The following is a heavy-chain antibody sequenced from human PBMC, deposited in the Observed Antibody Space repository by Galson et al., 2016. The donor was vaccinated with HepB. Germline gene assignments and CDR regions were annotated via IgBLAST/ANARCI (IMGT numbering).Heavy chain of an antibody. CDR2: MSVDGSNK. V-gene: IGHV3-30*18. CDR1: GSTFSNYG. D-gene: IGHD1-26*01. CDR3: AKGHSQTYYYYYGMDV. Sequence: SLRLSCAASGSTFSNYGMHWVRQAPGKGLEWVAVMSVDGSNKYYADSVKGRFIISRDNSKNTLCLQMNSLRAEDTAVYFCAKGHSQTYYYYYGMDVWGQGTTVTVSS. J-gene: IGHJ6*02.